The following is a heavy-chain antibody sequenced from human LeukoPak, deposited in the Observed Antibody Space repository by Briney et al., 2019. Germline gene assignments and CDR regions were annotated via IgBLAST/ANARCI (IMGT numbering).Heavy chain of an antibody. Sequence: GGSLRLSCAASGFTFTNYAMSWVRQTPGKGLEWVSATVGSRPDTYHADSVKGRFTVSRDNSRNTLYLQMNSLRVEDTAVYYCAELGITMIGGVSGKGTTVTISS. J-gene: IGHJ6*04. D-gene: IGHD3-10*02. CDR3: AELGITMIGGV. V-gene: IGHV3-23*01. CDR2: TVGSRPDT. CDR1: GFTFTNYA.